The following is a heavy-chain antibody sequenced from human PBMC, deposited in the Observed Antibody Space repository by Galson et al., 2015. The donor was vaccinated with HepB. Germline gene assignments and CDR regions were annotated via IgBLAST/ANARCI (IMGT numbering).Heavy chain of an antibody. D-gene: IGHD2-2*01. V-gene: IGHV3-33*01. CDR1: GFTFSSYG. Sequence: SLRLSCAASGFTFSSYGMHWVRQAPGKGLEWVAVIWYDGSNKYYADSVKGRFTISRDNSKNTLYLQMNSLRAEDTAVYYCASTSLRRDCSSTSCPFDLWGRGTLVTVSS. CDR3: ASTSLRRDCSSTSCPFDL. CDR2: IWYDGSNK. J-gene: IGHJ2*01.